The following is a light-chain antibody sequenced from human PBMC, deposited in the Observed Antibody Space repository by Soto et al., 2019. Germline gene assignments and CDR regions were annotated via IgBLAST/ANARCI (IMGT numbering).Light chain of an antibody. CDR1: QSVSSSY. CDR3: QQYGTSPIT. J-gene: IGKJ5*01. CDR2: DAS. V-gene: IGKV3-20*01. Sequence: EIVLTQPPGTLSLSPGERATLSCRASQSVSSSYLAWYQQKPGQAPRLLIYDASIRATGIPDRFSGSGSGTDFTLTISRLELEDCAVYYCQQYGTSPITFGQGTGLDMK.